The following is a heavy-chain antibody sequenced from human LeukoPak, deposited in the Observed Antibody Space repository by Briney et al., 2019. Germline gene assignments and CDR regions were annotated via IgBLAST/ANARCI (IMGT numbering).Heavy chain of an antibody. J-gene: IGHJ4*02. V-gene: IGHV3-74*01. CDR3: ARALGSASDY. Sequence: GSLRLSCAASGFTFSTSWMHWVRQTPGKGLGWVSRLNSDGSSTTYADFVKGRFTISRDNAKNALYLQMNSLRAEDTAVYYCARALGSASDYWGQGTLVTVSS. CDR2: LNSDGSST. CDR1: GFTFSTSW. D-gene: IGHD1-26*01.